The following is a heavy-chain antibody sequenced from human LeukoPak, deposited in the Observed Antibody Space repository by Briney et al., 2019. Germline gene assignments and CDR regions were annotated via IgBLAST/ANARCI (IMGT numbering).Heavy chain of an antibody. CDR1: GFTFSSYA. J-gene: IGHJ4*02. CDR3: AKGKVQQWGVPEY. D-gene: IGHD1-26*01. CDR2: ISDSGGLT. V-gene: IGHV3-23*01. Sequence: PGGSQRLSCAASGFTFSSYAMSWVHQAPGKGLEWVADISDSGGLTHYADSVKGRFTISRDNSNNTLYLQVNSLRAEDTAVYYCAKGKVQQWGVPEYWGQGTLLTVSS.